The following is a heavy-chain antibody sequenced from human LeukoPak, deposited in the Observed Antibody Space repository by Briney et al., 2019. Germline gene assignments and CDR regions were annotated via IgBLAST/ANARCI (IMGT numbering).Heavy chain of an antibody. J-gene: IGHJ4*02. CDR3: ARGGNSPGY. CDR1: GGSFSGYY. D-gene: IGHD1-1*01. CDR2: IFYSGST. Sequence: SETLSLTCAVYGGSFSGYYWSWIRQPPGKGLEWIGSIFYSGSTNYNPSLKSRVTISVDTSKNQFSLKLTSVSAADTAVYYCARGGNSPGYWGQGTLVTVSS. V-gene: IGHV4-59*01.